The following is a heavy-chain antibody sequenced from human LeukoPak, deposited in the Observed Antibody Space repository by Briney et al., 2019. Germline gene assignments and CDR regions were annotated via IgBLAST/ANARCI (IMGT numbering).Heavy chain of an antibody. V-gene: IGHV1-2*04. D-gene: IGHD2/OR15-2a*01. CDR2: INPNSGGT. CDR3: ARSTLDGIDY. Sequence: ASVKVSCKASVYTFTSYARNWVRQAPGQGLEWMGWINPNSGGTNYAQKFQGWVTMTRDTSISTAYMELSRLRSDDTAVYYCARSTLDGIDYWGQGTLVTVSS. CDR1: VYTFTSYA. J-gene: IGHJ4*02.